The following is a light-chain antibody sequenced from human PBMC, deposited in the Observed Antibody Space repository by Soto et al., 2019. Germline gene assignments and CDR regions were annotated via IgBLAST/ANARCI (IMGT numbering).Light chain of an antibody. V-gene: IGLV2-14*01. J-gene: IGLJ2*01. Sequence: QSVLTQPASVSGSPGQSITISCTGTNSDIDDYIYVSWYQQRPGKAPKLMIYEVSHRPSGVSNRFSGSKSGNTASLTISGLQAEDEADYYCSSYTSVDTLVAFGGGTQLTVL. CDR1: NSDIDDYIY. CDR3: SSYTSVDTLVA. CDR2: EVS.